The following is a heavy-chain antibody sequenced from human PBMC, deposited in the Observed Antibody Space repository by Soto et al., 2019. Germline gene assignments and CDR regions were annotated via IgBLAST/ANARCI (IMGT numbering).Heavy chain of an antibody. V-gene: IGHV4-30-4*01. Sequence: QVQLQESGPGLVKPSQTLSLTCTVSGGSISSGDYYWSWIRQPPGKGLEWIGYIYYSGSTYYNPSLKSRVTISVDTSKHQFYLKLRSVTAADPAVYYCSSAHHDILTGPYYFDYWGQGTLVTVSS. CDR1: GGSISSGDYY. D-gene: IGHD3-9*01. CDR2: IYYSGST. J-gene: IGHJ4*02. CDR3: SSAHHDILTGPYYFDY.